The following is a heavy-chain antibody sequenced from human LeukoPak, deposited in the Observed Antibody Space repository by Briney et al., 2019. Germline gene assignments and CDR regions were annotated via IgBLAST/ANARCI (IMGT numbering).Heavy chain of an antibody. CDR1: GYTFTGYY. D-gene: IGHD3-10*01. CDR3: AREALRTMVRGGLGY. CDR2: INPNSGGT. V-gene: IGHV1-2*04. Sequence: GASVKVSCKASGYTFTGYYMHWVRQAPGQGPEWMGWINPNSGGTNYAQKFQGWVTMTRDTSISTAYMELSRLRSDDTAVYYCAREALRTMVRGGLGYWGQGTLVTVSS. J-gene: IGHJ4*02.